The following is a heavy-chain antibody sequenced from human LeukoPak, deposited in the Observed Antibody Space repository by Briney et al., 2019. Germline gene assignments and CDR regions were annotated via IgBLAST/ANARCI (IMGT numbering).Heavy chain of an antibody. CDR3: ASLQKGYSSGWFKPRRGGDAFDI. CDR1: GFTFSSYE. D-gene: IGHD6-19*01. V-gene: IGHV3-7*01. Sequence: GGSLRLSCAASGFTFSSYEMNWVRQAPGKGLEWVANIKQDGTEKYYVDSVKGRFTISRDNSKNTLYLQMNSLRAEDTAVYYCASLQKGYSSGWFKPRRGGDAFDIWGQGTMVTVSS. CDR2: IKQDGTEK. J-gene: IGHJ3*02.